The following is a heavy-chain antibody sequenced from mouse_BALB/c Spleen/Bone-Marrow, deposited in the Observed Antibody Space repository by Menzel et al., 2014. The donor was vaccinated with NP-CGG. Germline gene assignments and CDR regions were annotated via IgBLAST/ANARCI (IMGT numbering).Heavy chain of an antibody. CDR2: ISYSSST. Sequence: EVQLVESGPSLVKPSQTLSLTCSVTGDSITSGYWNWIRKFPGNKLEYMGFISYSSSTYYNPSLKSRISITRDTSKNLYYLQLNSVTTEDSATYYCARSGSSGYHYYAMDYWGQGTSATVSS. CDR3: ARSGSSGYHYYAMDY. J-gene: IGHJ4*01. D-gene: IGHD3-1*01. CDR1: GDSITSGY. V-gene: IGHV3-8*02.